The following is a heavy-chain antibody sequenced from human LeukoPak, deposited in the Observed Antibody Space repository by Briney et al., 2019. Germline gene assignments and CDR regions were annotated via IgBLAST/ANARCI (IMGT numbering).Heavy chain of an antibody. Sequence: SETLSLTCDGSGGSISSGLYSWSWIRQPLGKGLEWIGYIYHTGSTYYNPSLKSRVTISVDTSKNQSSLRLSSVTAADTAVYYCARLQYCSGTSCYWFDPWGQGTLVTVSS. J-gene: IGHJ5*02. CDR3: ARLQYCSGTSCYWFDP. V-gene: IGHV4-30-2*01. CDR2: IYHTGST. D-gene: IGHD2-2*01. CDR1: GGSISSGLYS.